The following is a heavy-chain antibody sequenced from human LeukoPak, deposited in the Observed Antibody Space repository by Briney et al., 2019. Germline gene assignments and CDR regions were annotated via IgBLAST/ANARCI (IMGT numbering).Heavy chain of an antibody. CDR1: GGSFSGYY. D-gene: IGHD6-19*01. J-gene: IGHJ4*02. V-gene: IGHV4-34*01. Sequence: SETLSLTCAVYGGSFSGYYWSWIRQPPGKGLEWIGEINHSGSTNYNPSLKNRVTISVDTSKNQFSLKLSSVTAADTAVYYCATYSSGWYHYWGQGTLVTVSS. CDR3: ATYSSGWYHY. CDR2: INHSGST.